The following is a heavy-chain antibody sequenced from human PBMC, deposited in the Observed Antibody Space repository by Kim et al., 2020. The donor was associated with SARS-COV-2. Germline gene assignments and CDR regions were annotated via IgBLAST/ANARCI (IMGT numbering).Heavy chain of an antibody. J-gene: IGHJ4*02. CDR3: ASGIVQCDVSRMDD. Sequence: PASVKGRFTISRENAKNSLYLQMNSLRAEDTAVYYCASGIVQCDVSRMDDWGQGTLVTVSS. D-gene: IGHD1-26*01. V-gene: IGHV3-13*01.